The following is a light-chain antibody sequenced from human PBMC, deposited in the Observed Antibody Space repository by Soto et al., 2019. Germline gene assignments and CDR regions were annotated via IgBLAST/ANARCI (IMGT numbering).Light chain of an antibody. CDR2: DVS. CDR1: IDDVTAYYR. Sequence: QSALTQPPSVSGSPGQSVTISCSGTIDDVTAYYRVSWYQQTPGTAPKLMIYDVSNRPSGVPDRFSGSRSGNTASLTISGLQAEDEGDYYCCSFALRSTLIFGGGTKVTVL. J-gene: IGLJ2*01. V-gene: IGLV2-18*02. CDR3: CSFALRSTLI.